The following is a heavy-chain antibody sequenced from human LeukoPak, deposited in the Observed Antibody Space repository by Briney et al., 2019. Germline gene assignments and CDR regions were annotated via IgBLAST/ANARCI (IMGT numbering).Heavy chain of an antibody. J-gene: IGHJ6*03. CDR2: ISGYNGNT. V-gene: IGHV1-18*01. CDR3: ARRGGKNYGDYVVYYYYMDV. Sequence: ASVKVSCKASSYTFTRYGISWVRQAPGQGLEWMGWISGYNGNTNYAQKIQGRVTMTTDTSTSTAYMELRSLRSDDTAVYYCARRGGKNYGDYVVYYYYMDVWGRGTTVTVSS. D-gene: IGHD4-17*01. CDR1: SYTFTRYG.